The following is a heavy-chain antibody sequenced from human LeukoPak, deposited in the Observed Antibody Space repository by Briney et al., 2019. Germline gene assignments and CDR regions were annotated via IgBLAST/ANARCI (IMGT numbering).Heavy chain of an antibody. CDR3: ARSLMVRGVPTYFDY. Sequence: ASVKVSCKASGYTFTGYYMHWVRQAPGQGLEWMGRINPNSGGTNYAQKFQGRVTMTRDTSISTAYMELSRLRSDDTAVYYCARSLMVRGVPTYFDYRGQGTLVTVSS. CDR2: INPNSGGT. CDR1: GYTFTGYY. D-gene: IGHD3-10*01. J-gene: IGHJ4*02. V-gene: IGHV1-2*06.